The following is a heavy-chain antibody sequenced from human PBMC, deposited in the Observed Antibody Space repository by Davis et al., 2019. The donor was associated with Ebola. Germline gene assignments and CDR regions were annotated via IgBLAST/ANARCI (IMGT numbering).Heavy chain of an antibody. V-gene: IGHV3-11*01. CDR3: AVTIFGVATPDY. D-gene: IGHD3-3*01. CDR1: GFSFSDYY. CDR2: ISSSGSTM. Sequence: GGSLRLSCAASGFSFSDYYMSWIRQAPGKELEWISYISSSGSTMYYADSVKGRFTISRDNAKKSLYLQMNSLRAEDTAVYYCAVTIFGVATPDYWGQGTLVTVSS. J-gene: IGHJ4*02.